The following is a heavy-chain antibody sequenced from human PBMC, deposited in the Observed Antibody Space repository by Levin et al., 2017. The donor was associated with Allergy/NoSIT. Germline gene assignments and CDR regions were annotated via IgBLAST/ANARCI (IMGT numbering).Heavy chain of an antibody. D-gene: IGHD3-3*01. CDR3: ARDGEDDFWSGYYEYNWFDP. J-gene: IGHJ5*02. CDR1: GFTFSDYY. CDR2: ISFSGSTI. Sequence: SCAASGFTFSDYYMSWIRQAPGKGLEWVSYISFSGSTIYYADSVKGRFTISRDNAKNSLYLQMNSLRAEDTAVYYCARDGEDDFWSGYYEYNWFDPWGQGTLVTVSS. V-gene: IGHV3-11*01.